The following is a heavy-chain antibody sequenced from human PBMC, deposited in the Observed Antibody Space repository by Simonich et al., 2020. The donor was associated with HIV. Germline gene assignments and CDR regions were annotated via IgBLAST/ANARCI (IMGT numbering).Heavy chain of an antibody. Sequence: QVQLVESGGGVVQPGRSLRLSCAASGFTFSSYAMHWVRQAPGKGLEWVAVISYDGSNKYYADSVKGRFTISRDKSKNSLYLQMNSLRAADTAVYYCASGGSISSVWADDYWGQGTLVTVSS. J-gene: IGHJ4*02. CDR3: ASGGSISSVWADDY. CDR2: ISYDGSNK. V-gene: IGHV3-30*07. CDR1: GFTFSSYA. D-gene: IGHD3-16*01.